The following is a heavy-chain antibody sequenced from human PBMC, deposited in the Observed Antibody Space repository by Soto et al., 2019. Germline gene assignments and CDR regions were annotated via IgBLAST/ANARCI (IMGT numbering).Heavy chain of an antibody. Sequence: PGESLKISFKGSGYSFTSYLISWVRQMPVKGLESMGRIDSSDSYTNYSPSFQGHVTISADKSISTAYLQWSSLKASDTAMYYCARHQANYFPYPLPHWGPGPLVTV. CDR3: ARHQANYFPYPLPH. CDR1: GYSFTSYL. J-gene: IGHJ1*01. D-gene: IGHD3-10*01. CDR2: IDSSDSYT. V-gene: IGHV5-10-1*01.